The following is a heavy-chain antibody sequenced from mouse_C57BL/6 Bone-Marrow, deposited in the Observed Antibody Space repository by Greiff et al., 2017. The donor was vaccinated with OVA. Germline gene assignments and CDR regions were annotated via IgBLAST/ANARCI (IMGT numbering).Heavy chain of an antibody. CDR2: IWSGGST. CDR3: ARLFMTTDQDY. D-gene: IGHD1-1*01. CDR1: GFSLTSYG. J-gene: IGHJ4*01. V-gene: IGHV2-2*01. Sequence: VKLMESGPGLVQPSQCLSITCTASGFSLTSYGVHWVRQSPGKGLEWLGVIWSGGSTDYNAAFISRLSISKDNSKSQVFFKMTSLQADDTAIYYCARLFMTTDQDYWGQGTTVTVSS.